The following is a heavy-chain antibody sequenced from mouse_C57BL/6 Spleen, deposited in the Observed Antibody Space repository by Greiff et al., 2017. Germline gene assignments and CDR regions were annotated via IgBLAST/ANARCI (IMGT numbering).Heavy chain of an antibody. CDR1: GYSITSGYD. D-gene: IGHD2-4*01. V-gene: IGHV3-1*01. CDR3: AKGLRQEGYYFDY. CDR2: ISYSGST. Sequence: VQLKESGPGMVKPSQSLSLTCTVTGYSITSGYDWHWIRHFPGNKLEWMGYISYSGSTNYNPSLKSRISITHDTSKNHFFLKLNSVTTEDTATDYWAKGLRQEGYYFDYWGQGTTLTVSS. J-gene: IGHJ2*01.